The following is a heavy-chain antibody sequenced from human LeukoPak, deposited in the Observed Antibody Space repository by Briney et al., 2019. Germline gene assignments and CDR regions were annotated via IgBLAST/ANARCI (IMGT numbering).Heavy chain of an antibody. Sequence: SQTLSLTCAISGDSVSSNSAAWNWMRQSPSRGLEGLGRTYYMSKWYSYYAASVKSRITINTDTSKNQFSLQLKSVTPEDTAVYYCARMVGLVSDYWGQGTLVTVSS. D-gene: IGHD3-10*01. CDR1: GDSVSSNSAA. CDR3: ARMVGLVSDY. CDR2: TYYMSKWYS. J-gene: IGHJ4*02. V-gene: IGHV6-1*01.